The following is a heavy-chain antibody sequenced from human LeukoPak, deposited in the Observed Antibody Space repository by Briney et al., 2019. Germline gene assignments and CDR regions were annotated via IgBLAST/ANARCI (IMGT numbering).Heavy chain of an antibody. CDR1: GGSISSGGYY. J-gene: IGHJ3*01. D-gene: IGHD4-17*01. CDR2: IYYSGST. V-gene: IGHV4-31*03. CDR3: ARDRDYGAIIF. Sequence: KPSETLSLTCTVSGGSISSGGYYWSWIRQHPGKGLEWIGYIYYSGSTYYNPSLKSRVTISVDTSKNRFSLKLSSVTAADTAVYYCARDRDYGAIIFWGQGTMVTVSS.